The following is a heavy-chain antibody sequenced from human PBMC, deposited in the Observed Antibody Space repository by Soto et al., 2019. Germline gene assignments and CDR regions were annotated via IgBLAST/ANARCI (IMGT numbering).Heavy chain of an antibody. Sequence: PXGSLRLSCAASGFTFTSYYMSWVRQAQGKGLEWVANINEDGSERYYVDSVKGRFTVSRDNAKNSLYLQMNSLRAEDTAIYYCAKWGGGGSDYWGQGSLVTVSS. J-gene: IGHJ4*02. CDR3: AKWGGGGSDY. CDR2: INEDGSER. V-gene: IGHV3-7*01. D-gene: IGHD1-26*01. CDR1: GFTFTSYY.